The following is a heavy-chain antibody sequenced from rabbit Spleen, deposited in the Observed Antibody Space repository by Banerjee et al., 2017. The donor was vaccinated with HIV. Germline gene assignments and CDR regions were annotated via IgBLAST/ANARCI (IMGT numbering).Heavy chain of an antibody. J-gene: IGHJ6*02. CDR2: IGTGSGST. CDR1: GFSFSSSYY. CDR3: ARRKVGSSDGTALDP. D-gene: IGHD5-1*01. V-gene: IGHV1S45*01. Sequence: QEQLVESGGGLVQPEGSLTLTCTASGFSFSSSYYMYWVRQAPGQGPEWIACIGTGSGSTYYASWVNGRFTISKTSSTTVTLQMTSLTAADTATYFCARRKVGSSDGTALDPWGPGTLVTVS.